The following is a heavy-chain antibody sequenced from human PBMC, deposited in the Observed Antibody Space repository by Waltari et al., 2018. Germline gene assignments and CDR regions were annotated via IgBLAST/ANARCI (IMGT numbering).Heavy chain of an antibody. V-gene: IGHV4-39*07. CDR1: GGSISSGSYY. J-gene: IGHJ5*02. D-gene: IGHD3-3*01. CDR2: ISYSGTT. Sequence: QLQLQESGPGLVKPSETLSLTCTVSGGSISSGSYYWGWIRQPPGKGLESIGYISYSGTTSYNGTLKRRVTMSVDTSRNQYALSLRAVAAADTAVYYCARYYGNGEGWLDPWGQGTLVTVSS. CDR3: ARYYGNGEGWLDP.